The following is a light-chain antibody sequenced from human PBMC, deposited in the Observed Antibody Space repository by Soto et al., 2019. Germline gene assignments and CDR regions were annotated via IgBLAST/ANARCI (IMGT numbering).Light chain of an antibody. V-gene: IGKV3-15*01. J-gene: IGKJ4*02. CDR3: QQYDEWPLT. CDR1: QTVKTR. CDR2: DAF. Sequence: EKVMTQSPATLSVSPGARATLSCTASQTVKTRLAWYQQKPGQAPRLLIYDAFTRATSIPARFSGSASGTEFTLTISSLQSEDFAVYYCQQYDEWPLTFGGGTKVEIK.